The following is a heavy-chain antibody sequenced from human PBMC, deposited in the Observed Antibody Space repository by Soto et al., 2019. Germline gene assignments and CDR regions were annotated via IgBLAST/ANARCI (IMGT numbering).Heavy chain of an antibody. Sequence: ASVKVSFNASGGTFISYAISWVRQAPGQGLEWMGGIIPIFGTANYAQKFQGRVTITADKSTSTAYMELSSLRSEDTAVYYCASYLITIFGAVIGQWFDPWGQGTLVTVSS. CDR1: GGTFISYA. D-gene: IGHD3-3*01. CDR2: IIPIFGTA. V-gene: IGHV1-69*06. CDR3: ASYLITIFGAVIGQWFDP. J-gene: IGHJ5*02.